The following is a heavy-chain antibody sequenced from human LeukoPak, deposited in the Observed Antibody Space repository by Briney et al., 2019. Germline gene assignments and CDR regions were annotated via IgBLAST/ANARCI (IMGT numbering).Heavy chain of an antibody. CDR3: ARDPGGTGTTFTLGWFDP. Sequence: ASVKVSCKASGYTFNGYYIHWVRQAPGQGLEWMGWINPNSGATNYAQKFQDRVTLTRDTSISTAYMELSRLRSDDTAVYYCARDPGGTGTTFTLGWFDPWGQGTLVTVSS. CDR2: INPNSGAT. V-gene: IGHV1-2*02. J-gene: IGHJ5*02. CDR1: GYTFNGYY. D-gene: IGHD1-7*01.